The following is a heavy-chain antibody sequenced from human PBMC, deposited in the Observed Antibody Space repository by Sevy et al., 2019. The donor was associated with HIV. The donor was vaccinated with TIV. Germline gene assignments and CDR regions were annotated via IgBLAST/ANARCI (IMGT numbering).Heavy chain of an antibody. J-gene: IGHJ4*02. Sequence: GGSLRLSCAASGLTPSTYGIHWVRQAPGKGLEWVAVIGYDGNNKFYADSVKGRFTISRDDSKKTVFLQMDSLRAEDTAVYYRARDPRIYGDYLLAYFDYWGQGTLVTVSS. V-gene: IGHV3-33*01. CDR1: GLTPSTYG. D-gene: IGHD4-17*01. CDR3: ARDPRIYGDYLLAYFDY. CDR2: IGYDGNNK.